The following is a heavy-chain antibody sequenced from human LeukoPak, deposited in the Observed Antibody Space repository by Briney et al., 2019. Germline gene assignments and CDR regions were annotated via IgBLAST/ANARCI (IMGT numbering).Heavy chain of an antibody. D-gene: IGHD3-22*01. V-gene: IGHV4-34*01. CDR1: GGSFSGYY. Sequence: SETLSLTCAVYGGSFSGYYWSWIRQPPGKGLEWIGEINHSGSTNYNPSLKSRVTISVDTSKNQSSLKLSSVTAADTAVYYCARGTQTYYDKAPVDYWGQGNLVTVSS. CDR3: ARGTQTYYDKAPVDY. CDR2: INHSGST. J-gene: IGHJ4*02.